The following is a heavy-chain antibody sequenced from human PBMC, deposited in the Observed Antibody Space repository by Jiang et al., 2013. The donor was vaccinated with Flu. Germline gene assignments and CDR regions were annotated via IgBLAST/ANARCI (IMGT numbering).Heavy chain of an antibody. CDR3: ATVPHYYDSRAFDI. J-gene: IGHJ3*02. Sequence: GAEVKKPGTSVKVSCKVSGYTLTELSMHWVRQAPGKGLEWMGGFDPEDGETIYAQKFQGRVTMTEDTSTDTAYMELSSLRSEDTAVYYCATVPHYYDSRAFDIWGQGTMVTVSS. CDR2: FDPEDGET. V-gene: IGHV1-24*01. D-gene: IGHD3-22*01. CDR1: GYTLTELS.